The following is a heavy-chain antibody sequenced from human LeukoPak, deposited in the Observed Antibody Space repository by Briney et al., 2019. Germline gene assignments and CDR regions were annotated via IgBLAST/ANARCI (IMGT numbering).Heavy chain of an antibody. CDR3: ARGPQGVTRPEY. CDR1: GGSFSGYY. V-gene: IGHV4-34*01. J-gene: IGHJ4*02. Sequence: SETLSLTCAVYGGSFSGYYWSWIRQPPGKGLEWIGEINHSGSTNYNPSLKSRVTISVDTSKNQFSLKLRSVTAADTAVYYCARGPQGVTRPEYWGQGTLVTVSS. CDR2: INHSGST. D-gene: IGHD4-17*01.